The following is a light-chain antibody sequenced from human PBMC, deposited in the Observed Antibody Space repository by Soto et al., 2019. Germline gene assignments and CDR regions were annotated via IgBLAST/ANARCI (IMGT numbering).Light chain of an antibody. CDR1: QSVRSS. Sequence: EIVMTHSPATLSVSPWEIATLSCRASQSVRSSLAWYQQKPGQAPRLFIYDASTRATGIPARFTGSGSGTEFTLTISSLQSEDFAVYYCQQYNSWPETFGQGTKVDIK. CDR2: DAS. CDR3: QQYNSWPET. V-gene: IGKV3-15*01. J-gene: IGKJ1*01.